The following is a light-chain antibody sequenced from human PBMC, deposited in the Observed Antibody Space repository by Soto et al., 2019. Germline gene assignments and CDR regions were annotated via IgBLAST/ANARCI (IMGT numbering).Light chain of an antibody. CDR3: RSYTSSSTYV. V-gene: IGLV2-14*01. CDR2: EVS. Sequence: PSGVSASRGQSITISCTGTISDVGGYNYVSWYQQHPGKAPKLMIYEVSNRPSGVSNRFSGSKSGNTASLTISGLQAEDEADYYCRSYTSSSTYVFGTGTKVTVL. CDR1: ISDVGGYNY. J-gene: IGLJ1*01.